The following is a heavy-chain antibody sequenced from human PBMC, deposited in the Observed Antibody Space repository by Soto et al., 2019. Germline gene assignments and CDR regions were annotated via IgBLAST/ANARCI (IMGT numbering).Heavy chain of an antibody. CDR2: IKQDGSEK. J-gene: IGHJ4*02. CDR3: ARDQGITMVRGDPIDY. D-gene: IGHD3-10*01. CDR1: GFTFSSYW. Sequence: EVQLVESGGGLVQPGGSLRLSCAASGFTFSSYWMSWVRQAPGKGLEWVANIKQDGSEKYYVDSVKGRFTISRDNAKNSLYLQMNSLRAEDTAVYYCARDQGITMVRGDPIDYWGQGTLVTVSS. V-gene: IGHV3-7*01.